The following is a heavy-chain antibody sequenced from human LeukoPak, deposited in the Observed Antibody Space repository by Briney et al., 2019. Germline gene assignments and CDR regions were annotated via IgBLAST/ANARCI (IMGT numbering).Heavy chain of an antibody. CDR3: ARDQEGFDY. CDR1: GYTFTSNY. V-gene: IGHV1-46*01. J-gene: IGHJ4*02. CDR2: IYPRDGST. Sequence: ASVKVSCKASGYTFTSNYIHWVRQAPGQGLEWMGMIYPRDGSTSYAQKFQGRVTVTGDTSTSTIHMELSGLRSEDTAVYYCARDQEGFDYWGQGTLVAVSS.